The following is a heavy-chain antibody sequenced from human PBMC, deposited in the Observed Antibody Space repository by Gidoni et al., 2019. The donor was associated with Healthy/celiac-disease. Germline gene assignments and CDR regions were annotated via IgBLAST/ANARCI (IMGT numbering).Heavy chain of an antibody. CDR3: VKAHFDWLYGGAYYFDY. D-gene: IGHD3-9*01. V-gene: IGHV3-64D*06. Sequence: EVQLVASGGGLVQPGGSLRLSCSASGFTFSSLAIHWVGQAPGKGLEYVSAISSNGGSTYYADSVKGRFTISRDNSKNTLYLQMSSLRAEDTAVYYCVKAHFDWLYGGAYYFDYWGQGTLVTVSS. CDR1: GFTFSSLA. CDR2: ISSNGGST. J-gene: IGHJ4*02.